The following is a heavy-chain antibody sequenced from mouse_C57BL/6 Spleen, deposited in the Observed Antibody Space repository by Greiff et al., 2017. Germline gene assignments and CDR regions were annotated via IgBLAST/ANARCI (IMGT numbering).Heavy chain of an antibody. V-gene: IGHV1-69*01. D-gene: IGHD4-1*01. CDR3: ARAGTGYFDV. CDR1: GYTFTSYW. Sequence: VQLQQPGAELVMPGASVKLSCKASGYTFTSYWMHWVKQRPGQGLEWIGEIDPSDSYTNYNQKFKGKSTLTVDKSSSTAYMQLSSLTSEDSAVYCCARAGTGYFDVWGTGTTVTVSS. CDR2: IDPSDSYT. J-gene: IGHJ1*03.